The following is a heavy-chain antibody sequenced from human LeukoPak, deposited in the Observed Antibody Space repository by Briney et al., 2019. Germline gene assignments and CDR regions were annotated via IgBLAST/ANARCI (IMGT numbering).Heavy chain of an antibody. CDR3: ALSSPDIAAAGFYYYYGMDV. D-gene: IGHD6-13*01. J-gene: IGHJ6*02. V-gene: IGHV5-51*01. Sequence: ASVKVSCKASGYKFTNFGLSWVRQAPGQGLEWMGSIYPGDSDTRYSPSFQGQVTISADKSISTAYLQWSSLKASDTAMYYCALSSPDIAAAGFYYYYGMDVWGQGTTVTVSS. CDR2: IYPGDSDT. CDR1: GYKFTNFG.